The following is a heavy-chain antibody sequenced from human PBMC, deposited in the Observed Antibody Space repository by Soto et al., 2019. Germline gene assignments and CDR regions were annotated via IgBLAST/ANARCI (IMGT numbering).Heavy chain of an antibody. CDR1: GYTFTSYG. J-gene: IGHJ6*02. CDR3: VGYYGMDG. CDR2: ISAYNGNT. V-gene: IGHV1-18*01. Sequence: QVQLVQSGAEVKKPGASVKVSCKASGYTFTSYGISWVRQAPGQGLEWMGWISAYNGNTNYAQKLQGRVTMTTDTPTSAVYMKLRSVRSEDTAVYYCVGYYGMDGWGQGTTVTVSS.